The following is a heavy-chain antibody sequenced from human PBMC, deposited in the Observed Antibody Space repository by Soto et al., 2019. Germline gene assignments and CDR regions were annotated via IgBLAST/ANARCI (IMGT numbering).Heavy chain of an antibody. CDR2: ISSSGGST. J-gene: IGHJ4*02. CDR1: GFTFIDYA. CDR3: AKDTSGCFDY. Sequence: PGGSLRLSCAASGFTFIDYAMSWVRQAPGKGLEWVSAISSSGGSTFSADSVKGRFTISRDNSKNTLYLQMNSLRAEDTAVYYCAKDTSGCFDYWGQGTLVTVSS. D-gene: IGHD3-3*01. V-gene: IGHV3-23*01.